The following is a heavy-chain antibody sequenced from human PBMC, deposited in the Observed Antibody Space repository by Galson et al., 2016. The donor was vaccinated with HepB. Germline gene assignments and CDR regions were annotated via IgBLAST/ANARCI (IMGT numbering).Heavy chain of an antibody. J-gene: IGHJ4*02. CDR2: IYSDDST. Sequence: SLRLSCAASGFTVSTNYMSWVRQAPGKGLEWVSVIYSDDSTYYADSVKGRSTISRDNSKNTVYFQLNSLRVEDTAVYYCARDSPLLAAFDYWGQGTLVTVTS. D-gene: IGHD2-15*01. CDR1: GFTVSTNY. CDR3: ARDSPLLAAFDY. V-gene: IGHV3-66*01.